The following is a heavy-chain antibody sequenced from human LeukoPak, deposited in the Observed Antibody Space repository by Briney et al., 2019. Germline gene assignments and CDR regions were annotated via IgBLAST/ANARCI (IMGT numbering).Heavy chain of an antibody. J-gene: IGHJ5*02. V-gene: IGHV1-69*02. CDR3: ARGGDMAATETKWFYP. Sequence: SVKVSCKAPGGTFRSHSINCVRQAPGQGLEWMGSNIVIIALAYYAQTLQGRVTLTADKSTNTACMGLSSLKSDDTRVSFCARGGDMAATETKWFYPWGQGTPGTVSS. D-gene: IGHD5-12*01. CDR2: NIVIIALA. CDR1: GGTFRSHS.